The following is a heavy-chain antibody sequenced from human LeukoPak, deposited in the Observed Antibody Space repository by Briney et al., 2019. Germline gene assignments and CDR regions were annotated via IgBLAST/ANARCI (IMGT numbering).Heavy chain of an antibody. CDR3: TVIASEDSSGYPAPELWDY. V-gene: IGHV1-18*01. J-gene: IGHJ4*02. CDR2: TRAFNGNT. Sequence: ASETASCKASGYTFTRYAISWVRQAPGQGLEWKGWTRAFNGNTNYAQKLQGRVTMTTDTSTSSAYMELRSLRSDDTAVYYCTVIASEDSSGYPAPELWDYWGQGTLVTVSS. CDR1: GYTFTRYA. D-gene: IGHD3-22*01.